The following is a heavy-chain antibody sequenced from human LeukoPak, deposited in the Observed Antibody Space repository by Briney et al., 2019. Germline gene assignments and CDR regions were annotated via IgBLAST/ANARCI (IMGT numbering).Heavy chain of an antibody. D-gene: IGHD3-10*01. CDR3: ARAAVVRGGWGNWFDP. Sequence: ASVKVSCKASGYTFTSYGISWVRQAPGQGLEWMGWISAYNGNTNYAQKLQGRVTRTTDTSTSTGYMELRSLRADDTAVYYCARAAVVRGGWGNWFDPWGQGTLVTVS. J-gene: IGHJ5*02. CDR2: ISAYNGNT. V-gene: IGHV1-18*01. CDR1: GYTFTSYG.